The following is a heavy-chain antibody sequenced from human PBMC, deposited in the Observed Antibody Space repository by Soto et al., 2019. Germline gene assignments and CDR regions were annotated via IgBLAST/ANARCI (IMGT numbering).Heavy chain of an antibody. V-gene: IGHV3-30-3*01. CDR1: GFTFSSYA. CDR2: ISYDGSNK. J-gene: IGHJ6*02. Sequence: SLRLSCAASGFTFSSYAMHWVRQAPGKGLEWVAVISYDGSNKYYADSVKGRFTISRDNSKNTLYLQMNSLRAEDTAVYYCAREEIVVVPAATEVYGMDVWGQGTTVTVSS. CDR3: AREEIVVVPAATEVYGMDV. D-gene: IGHD2-2*01.